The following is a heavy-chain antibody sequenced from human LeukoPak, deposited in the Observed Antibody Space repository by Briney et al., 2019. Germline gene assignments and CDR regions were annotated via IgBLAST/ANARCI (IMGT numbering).Heavy chain of an antibody. V-gene: IGHV1-2*02. Sequence: PXXXGKNYAQKFQGRVTMTRDTSISTAYMELSRLRSDDTAVYYCARAHYDILTGYYSAGDWFDPWGQGTLVTVSS. J-gene: IGHJ5*02. D-gene: IGHD3-9*01. CDR3: ARAHYDILTGYYSAGDWFDP. CDR2: PXXXGK.